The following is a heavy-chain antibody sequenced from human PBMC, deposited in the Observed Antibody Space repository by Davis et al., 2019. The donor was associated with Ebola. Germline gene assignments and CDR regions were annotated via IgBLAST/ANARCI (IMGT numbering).Heavy chain of an antibody. CDR3: ARFTYYDYIWGSPEY. V-gene: IGHV1-18*01. Sequence: AASVKLSCKASGYTFTSYGISWVRQAPGQGLEWMGWISAYNGNTNYAQKLQGRVTMTTDTSTSTAYMELRSLRSDDTAVYYCARFTYYDYIWGSPEYWGQGTLVTVSS. CDR1: GYTFTSYG. J-gene: IGHJ4*02. CDR2: ISAYNGNT. D-gene: IGHD3-16*01.